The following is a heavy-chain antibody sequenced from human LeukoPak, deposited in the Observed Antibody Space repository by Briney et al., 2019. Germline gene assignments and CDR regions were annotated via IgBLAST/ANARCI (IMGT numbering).Heavy chain of an antibody. Sequence: GGSLRLSCAASGFTFSSYSMNWVRQAPGKGLEWVAFIRYDGSNKYYADSVKGRFTISRDNSKNTLYLQMNSLRAEDTAVYYCAKATSIDYPSDSTFHYWGQGTLVTVSS. CDR1: GFTFSSYS. V-gene: IGHV3-30*02. D-gene: IGHD4-11*01. CDR3: AKATSIDYPSDSTFHY. J-gene: IGHJ4*02. CDR2: IRYDGSNK.